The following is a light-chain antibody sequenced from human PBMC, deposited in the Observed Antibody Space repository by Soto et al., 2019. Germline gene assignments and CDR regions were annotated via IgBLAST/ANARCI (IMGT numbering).Light chain of an antibody. CDR2: EVS. CDR3: SSYTSSYTYV. CDR1: SXDVGGYNY. J-gene: IGLJ1*01. Sequence: QSALTQPASVSGSPGQSITISCTGTSXDVGGYNYVSWYQQHPGKAPKLMIYEVSNRPSGVSSRFSGSKSGNTASLTISGLQAEDEADYYCSSYTSSYTYVFGTGTKITVL. V-gene: IGLV2-14*01.